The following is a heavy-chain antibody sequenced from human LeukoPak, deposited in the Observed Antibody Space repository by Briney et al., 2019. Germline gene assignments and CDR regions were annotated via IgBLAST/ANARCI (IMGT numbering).Heavy chain of an antibody. Sequence: GASVKVSCKASGYDFTSYAMHWVRQAPGQRLEWMGWINAGNGNTKYSQKLQGRVTMTTDTSTSTAYMELRSLRSDDTAVYYCARTSNDWLLGHWGQGTLVTVSS. CDR2: INAGNGNT. D-gene: IGHD3-9*01. CDR3: ARTSNDWLLGH. V-gene: IGHV1-3*01. CDR1: GYDFTSYA. J-gene: IGHJ4*02.